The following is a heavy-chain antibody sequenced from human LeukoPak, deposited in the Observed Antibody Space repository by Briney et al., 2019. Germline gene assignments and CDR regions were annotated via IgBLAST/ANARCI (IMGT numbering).Heavy chain of an antibody. CDR3: ASSNSRTYYDFDY. CDR2: IYYGGST. V-gene: IGHV4-31*03. CDR1: GGSISSGGYY. Sequence: PSETLSLTCTVSGGSISSGGYYWSWIRQHPGKGLEWIGYIYYGGSTYYNPSLKSRVTISVDTSKNQFSLKLTSVTAADTAVYYCASSNSRTYYDFDYWGQGTQVTVSS. D-gene: IGHD3-10*01. J-gene: IGHJ4*02.